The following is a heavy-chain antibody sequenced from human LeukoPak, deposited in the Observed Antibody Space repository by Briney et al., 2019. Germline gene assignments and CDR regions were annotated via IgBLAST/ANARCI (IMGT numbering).Heavy chain of an antibody. Sequence: GGSLRLSRAASGFTFSSYSMNWVRQAPGKGLEWVSSISSSSSYIYYADSVKGRFTISRDNAKNSLYLQMNSLRAEDTAVYYCARDHDSSGYFTHDFDYWGQGTLVTVSS. CDR2: ISSSSSYI. D-gene: IGHD3-22*01. J-gene: IGHJ4*02. CDR3: ARDHDSSGYFTHDFDY. V-gene: IGHV3-21*01. CDR1: GFTFSSYS.